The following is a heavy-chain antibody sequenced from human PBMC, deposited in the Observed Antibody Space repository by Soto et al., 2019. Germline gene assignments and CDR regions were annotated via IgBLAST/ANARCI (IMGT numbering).Heavy chain of an antibody. Sequence: EVQLVESGGGLVKPGGSLRLSCAASGFTFSSYSMNWVRQAPGKGLEWVSSISSSSSYIYYADSVKGRFTISRDNAKNSLYLQMNSLRAEYTAVYYCARDPFYDILTGDYYYYGMDVWGQGTTVTVSS. V-gene: IGHV3-21*01. CDR1: GFTFSSYS. CDR2: ISSSSSYI. D-gene: IGHD3-9*01. J-gene: IGHJ6*02. CDR3: ARDPFYDILTGDYYYYGMDV.